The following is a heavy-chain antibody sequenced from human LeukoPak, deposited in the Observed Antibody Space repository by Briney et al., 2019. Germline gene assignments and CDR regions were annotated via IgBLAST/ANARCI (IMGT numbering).Heavy chain of an antibody. CDR1: CGSINSGRYY. Sequence: SGTLSLTLCGSCGSINSGRYYWTWIRPSAGEGLEWIGLISTTGSSNYNPSLKSRVTISVDTSKNQFSLTLTSVTAADTPVYYCATARGCSNGVCSSIGLDYWGQGTLVTVSS. D-gene: IGHD2-8*01. V-gene: IGHV4-61*02. J-gene: IGHJ4*02. CDR3: ATARGCSNGVCSSIGLDY. CDR2: ISTTGSS.